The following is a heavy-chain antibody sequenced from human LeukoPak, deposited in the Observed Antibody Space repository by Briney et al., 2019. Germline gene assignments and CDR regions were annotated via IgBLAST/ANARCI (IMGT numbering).Heavy chain of an antibody. D-gene: IGHD6-19*01. Sequence: PSETLSLTCTVSGGSISSSSYYWGWIRQPPGKGLEWIGSIYYSGSTYYNPSLKSRVTISVDTSKNQFSLKLSSVTAADTAVYYCARWSKVSVEVAGLGEYSDYWGQGTLVTVSS. CDR3: ARWSKVSVEVAGLGEYSDY. CDR1: GGSISSSSYY. V-gene: IGHV4-39*07. CDR2: IYYSGST. J-gene: IGHJ4*02.